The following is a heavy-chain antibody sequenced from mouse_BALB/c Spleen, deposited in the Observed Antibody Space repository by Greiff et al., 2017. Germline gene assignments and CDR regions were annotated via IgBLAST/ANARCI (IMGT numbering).Heavy chain of an antibody. D-gene: IGHD1-2*01. V-gene: IGHV7-3*02. CDR1: GFTFTDYY. Sequence: EVKLMESGGGLVQPGGSLRLSCATSGFTFTDYYMSWVRQPPGKALEWLGFIRNKANGYTTEYSASVKGRFTISRDNSQSILYLQMNTLRAEDSATYYCARDRKDRDYYGSYAMDYWGQGTSVTVSS. CDR3: ARDRKDRDYYGSYAMDY. CDR2: IRNKANGYTT. J-gene: IGHJ4*01.